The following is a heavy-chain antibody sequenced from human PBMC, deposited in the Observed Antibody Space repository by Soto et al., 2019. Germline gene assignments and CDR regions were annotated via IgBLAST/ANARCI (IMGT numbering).Heavy chain of an antibody. D-gene: IGHD5-12*01. J-gene: IGHJ4*02. CDR1: GYTFTSYG. CDR3: VRAWLQKSGPDY. V-gene: IGHV1-18*04. CDR2: ISAYNGNT. Sequence: QVQLVQSGAAVKKPGASVKVSCKASGYTFTSYGISWVRQAPGQGIEWMGWISAYNGNTNYAQKLLGRVTMTTDTSTSKAYMELRSLRFDDTAVDYCVRAWLQKSGPDYWGQGTLVTVSS.